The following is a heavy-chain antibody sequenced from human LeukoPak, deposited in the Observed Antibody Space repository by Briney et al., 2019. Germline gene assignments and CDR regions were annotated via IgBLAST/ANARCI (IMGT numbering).Heavy chain of an antibody. D-gene: IGHD6-19*01. CDR3: AREQTPKQWLVR. CDR2: IYTSGST. CDR1: GGSISSGSYY. J-gene: IGHJ4*02. V-gene: IGHV4-61*02. Sequence: NPSETLSLTCTVSGGSISSGSYYWSWIRQPAGKGLEWIGRIYTSGSTNYNPSLKSRVTISVDTSENQFSLKLSSVTAADTAVYYCAREQTPKQWLVRWGQGTLVTVSS.